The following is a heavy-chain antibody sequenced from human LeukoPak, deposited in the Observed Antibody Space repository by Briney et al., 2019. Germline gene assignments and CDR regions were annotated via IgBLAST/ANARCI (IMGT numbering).Heavy chain of an antibody. J-gene: IGHJ4*02. V-gene: IGHV3-23*01. CDR3: AKDSVAAAGTKGNFDY. CDR2: ISGSGGST. Sequence: GGSLRLSCAASGFTFSSYAMSWVRQAPGKGLEWVSAISGSGGSTYYADSVKGRFTISRDNSKNTLYLQMNSLRAEDTAVYYCAKDSVAAAGTKGNFDYWGQGTLVTVSS. D-gene: IGHD6-13*01. CDR1: GFTFSSYA.